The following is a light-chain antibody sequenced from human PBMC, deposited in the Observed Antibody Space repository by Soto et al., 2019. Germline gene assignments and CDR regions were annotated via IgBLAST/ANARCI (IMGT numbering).Light chain of an antibody. V-gene: IGKV1-39*01. CDR1: QSISSY. CDR2: AAS. J-gene: IGKJ1*01. CDR3: QQSYSTAWT. Sequence: DIQMTQSPSSLSASVGDRVTITCRASQSISSYLNWYQQKPGKAPKLLSYAASSLQSGVPSRFSGSGSATDFTLTISSLQPEDFATYCSQQSYSTAWTFCQGTKVDIK.